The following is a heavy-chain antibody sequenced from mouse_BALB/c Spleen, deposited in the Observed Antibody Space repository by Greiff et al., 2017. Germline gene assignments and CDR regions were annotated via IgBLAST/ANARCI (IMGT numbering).Heavy chain of an antibody. Sequence: QVTLKVSGPGILQPSQTLSLTCSFSGFSLSTSGMSVGWIRQPSGKGLEWLAHIWWNDDKYYNPALKSRLTISKDTSNNQVFLKIASVVTADTATYYCARSYYYGSVSDAMDYWGQGTSVTVSS. CDR1: GFSLSTSGMS. CDR3: ARSYYYGSVSDAMDY. D-gene: IGHD1-1*01. CDR2: IWWNDDK. J-gene: IGHJ4*01. V-gene: IGHV8-8*01.